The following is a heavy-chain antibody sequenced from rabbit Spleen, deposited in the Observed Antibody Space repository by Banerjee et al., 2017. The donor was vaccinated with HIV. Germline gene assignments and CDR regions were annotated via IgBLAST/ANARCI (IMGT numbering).Heavy chain of an antibody. CDR3: TRDAGRTNNL. Sequence: QEQLVESGGGLVQPEGSLTLTCKASGFDFGSYGMCWVRQAPGKGPEWIACIDTKNGRTYYANWAKGRFTISKTSTTVDLKMTSLTAADTAAYFCTRDAGRTNNLWGPGTLVTVS. J-gene: IGHJ4*01. CDR1: GFDFGSYG. CDR2: IDTKNGRT. D-gene: IGHD4-2*01. V-gene: IGHV1S47*01.